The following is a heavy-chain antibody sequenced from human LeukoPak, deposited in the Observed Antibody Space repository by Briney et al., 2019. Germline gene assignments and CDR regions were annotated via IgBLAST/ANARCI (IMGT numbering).Heavy chain of an antibody. Sequence: GRSLRLSCAASGFTFSSYAMHWVRQAPGKGLEGVAFIRYDGSNKYYAGSVKGRFTISRDNSKNTLYLRMNNLRTEDTAVYYCAKERDGVGANSWGQGTLVTVSS. CDR2: IRYDGSNK. V-gene: IGHV3-30*02. J-gene: IGHJ5*02. D-gene: IGHD1-26*01. CDR1: GFTFSSYA. CDR3: AKERDGVGANS.